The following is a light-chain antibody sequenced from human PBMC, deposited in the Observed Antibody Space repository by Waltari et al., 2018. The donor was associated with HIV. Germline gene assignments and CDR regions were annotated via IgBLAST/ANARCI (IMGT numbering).Light chain of an antibody. CDR3: ATWDASLHDFYV. Sequence: QSVLTQPPSASGTPGQRVTISCSGSSSTIGGNTVSWYQQLPGTAPKLLSDYNKERPTGVPARFSGSKSGTSASLAISGLQSDDEAHYYCATWDASLHDFYVFGTGTKVTVL. V-gene: IGLV1-44*01. CDR2: YNK. CDR1: SSTIGGNT. J-gene: IGLJ1*01.